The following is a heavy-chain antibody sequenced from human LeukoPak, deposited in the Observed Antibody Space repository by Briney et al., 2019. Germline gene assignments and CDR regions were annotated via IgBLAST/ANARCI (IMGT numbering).Heavy chain of an antibody. CDR2: IYYSGST. CDR1: GGSISSYY. D-gene: IGHD3-3*01. J-gene: IGHJ4*02. Sequence: TSETLSLTCTVSGGSISSYYWSWIRQPPGKRLEWIGHIYYSGSTNYNPPLKSRATISVGTSKTQFSLQLSSVTAADTAVYYCASRSSIWSGYQDTLYYFDSWGQGTLVTVSS. V-gene: IGHV4-59*01. CDR3: ASRSSIWSGYQDTLYYFDS.